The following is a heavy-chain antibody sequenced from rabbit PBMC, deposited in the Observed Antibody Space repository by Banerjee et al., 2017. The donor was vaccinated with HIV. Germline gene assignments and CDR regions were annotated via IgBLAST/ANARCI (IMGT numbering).Heavy chain of an antibody. D-gene: IGHD1-1*01. CDR1: GFDFSTYG. CDR3: ARDRANSGGSLTLFNL. J-gene: IGHJ4*01. V-gene: IGHV1S47*01. Sequence: QEQLVESGGGLVQPGGSLKLSCKASGFDFSTYGVNWVRQAPGMGLEWIGYIDPVIGNTYYATWVNGQFTISSHNAQNTLYLQLNSLTAADTATYFCARDRANSGGSLTLFNLWGPGTLVTVS. CDR2: IDPVIGNT.